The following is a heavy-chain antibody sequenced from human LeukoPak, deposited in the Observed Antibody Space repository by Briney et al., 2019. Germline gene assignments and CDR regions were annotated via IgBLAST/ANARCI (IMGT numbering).Heavy chain of an antibody. Sequence: GGSLRLSCAASGFTFSSYGMHWVRQDPGKGLEWVAVISYDGSNKYYADSVKGRFTISRDNSKNTLYLQMNSLRAEDTAVYYCAKDPGDSEAPNAFDIWGQGTMVTVSS. CDR2: ISYDGSNK. CDR1: GFTFSSYG. J-gene: IGHJ3*02. V-gene: IGHV3-30*18. CDR3: AKDPGDSEAPNAFDI. D-gene: IGHD2-21*02.